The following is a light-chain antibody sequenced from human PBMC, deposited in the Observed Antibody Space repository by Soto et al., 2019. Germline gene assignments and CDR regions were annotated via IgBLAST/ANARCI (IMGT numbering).Light chain of an antibody. Sequence: DIQMTQSPSSLSASVGDRVTITCQASQDISNYLNWYQQKPGKAPKLLIYDASNLETGVPSRFSGSGSGTDFTLTISSLQPEDFVTYYCQQSYSTRLTFGGGTKVEIK. V-gene: IGKV1-39*01. J-gene: IGKJ4*01. CDR3: QQSYSTRLT. CDR1: QDISNY. CDR2: DAS.